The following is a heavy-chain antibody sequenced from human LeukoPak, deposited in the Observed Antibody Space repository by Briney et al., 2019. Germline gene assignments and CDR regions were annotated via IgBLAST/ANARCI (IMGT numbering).Heavy chain of an antibody. J-gene: IGHJ5*02. Sequence: KASETLSLTCTVSGGSISSYYWSWIRQSPGKGLEWIGYIYYRGSTHHNPSLKSRVTMSVDTSKNQLSLKLNSVTAADTATYYCARQVTAAAGTNWFDPWGQGTLVTVSS. V-gene: IGHV4-59*08. D-gene: IGHD6-13*01. CDR1: GGSISSYY. CDR3: ARQVTAAAGTNWFDP. CDR2: IYYRGST.